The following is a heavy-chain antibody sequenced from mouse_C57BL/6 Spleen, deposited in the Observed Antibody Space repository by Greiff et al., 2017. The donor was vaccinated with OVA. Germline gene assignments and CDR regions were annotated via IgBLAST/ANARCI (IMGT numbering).Heavy chain of an antibody. J-gene: IGHJ1*03. CDR3: AREGGYGNYYFDV. Sequence: SGPELVKPGASVKISCKASGYTFTDYYINWVKQRPGQGLEWIGWSFPGSGSTYYNEKFKGKATLTVDKSSSTAYMLLSILTSEDSAVYFCAREGGYGNYYFDVWGTGTTVTVSS. V-gene: IGHV1-75*01. CDR1: GYTFTDYY. CDR2: SFPGSGST. D-gene: IGHD2-1*01.